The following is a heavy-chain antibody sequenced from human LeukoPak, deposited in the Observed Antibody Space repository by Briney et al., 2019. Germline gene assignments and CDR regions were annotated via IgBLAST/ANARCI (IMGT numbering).Heavy chain of an antibody. J-gene: IGHJ4*02. CDR1: GFTFSSYG. CDR3: ARDLDY. Sequence: PGRSLRLSCAASGFTFSSYGMHWVRQAPGKGLEWVAVIWYDGSNKYDTDSVKGRFTISRDNSKNTLYLQMNSLRAEDTAVYYWARDLDYWGQGTLVTVSS. D-gene: IGHD1-1*01. V-gene: IGHV3-33*01. CDR2: IWYDGSNK.